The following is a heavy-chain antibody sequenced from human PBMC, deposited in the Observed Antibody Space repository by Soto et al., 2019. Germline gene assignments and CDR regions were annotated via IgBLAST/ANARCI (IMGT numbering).Heavy chain of an antibody. Sequence: QVQLQESGPGLVKASQTLSLVCTVSGGFVSSGIYYWSWIRQPPGKGLEWIGYIYYNGDTFYNPSPKSRVSISLDMSKNQFSLKVNSVTAADTAVYYCARDNGDEGGWFDPWGQGTLVTVSS. D-gene: IGHD4-17*01. J-gene: IGHJ5*02. CDR2: IYYNGDT. V-gene: IGHV4-30-4*01. CDR3: ARDNGDEGGWFDP. CDR1: GGFVSSGIYY.